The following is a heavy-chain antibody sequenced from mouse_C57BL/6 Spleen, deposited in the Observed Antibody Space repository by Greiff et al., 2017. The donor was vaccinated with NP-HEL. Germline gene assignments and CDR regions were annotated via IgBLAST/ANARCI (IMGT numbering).Heavy chain of an antibody. D-gene: IGHD2-1*01. J-gene: IGHJ4*01. Sequence: QVQLQQSGPELVKPGASVKISCKASGYAFSSSWMNWVKQRPGKGLEWIGRIYPGDGDTNYNGKFKGKATLTADKSSSTAYMQLSSLTSEDSAVYFCAYGNYDAMDYWGQGTSVTVSS. CDR2: IYPGDGDT. CDR3: AYGNYDAMDY. CDR1: GYAFSSSW. V-gene: IGHV1-82*01.